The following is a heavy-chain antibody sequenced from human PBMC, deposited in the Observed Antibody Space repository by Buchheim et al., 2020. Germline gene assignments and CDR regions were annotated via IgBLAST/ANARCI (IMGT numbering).Heavy chain of an antibody. J-gene: IGHJ4*02. D-gene: IGHD5-18*01. CDR2: IKSKTDGETI. V-gene: IGHV3-15*01. CDR1: GFTVTNAW. CDR3: TTGKSAMAAWGYY. Sequence: EVQLVESGGDLVKPGGSLRLSCAASGFTVTNAWMSWVRQAPGKGLEWVGRIKSKTDGETIDYAAPVKGRFTMSRDDSKNNLYLQMDSLKTEDTAVYYCTTGKSAMAAWGYYWGQGTL.